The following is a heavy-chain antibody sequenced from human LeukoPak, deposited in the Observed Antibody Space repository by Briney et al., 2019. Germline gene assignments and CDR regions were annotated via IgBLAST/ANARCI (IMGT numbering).Heavy chain of an antibody. V-gene: IGHV1-18*01. CDR3: ARGLRKLGDAFDI. J-gene: IGHJ3*02. Sequence: EASVKVSCKASGYTFISYGISWVRQAPGQGLEWMGWISVYNGNTNYAQKFQDRVSMTTDTSTSTAYMELSSLRSEDTAVYYCARGLRKLGDAFDIWGQGTMVTVSS. CDR2: ISVYNGNT. CDR1: GYTFISYG. D-gene: IGHD4-17*01.